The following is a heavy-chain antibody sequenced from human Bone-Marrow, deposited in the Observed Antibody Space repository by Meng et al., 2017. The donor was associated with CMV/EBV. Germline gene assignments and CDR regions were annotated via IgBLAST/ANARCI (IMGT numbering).Heavy chain of an antibody. V-gene: IGHV3-74*01. CDR1: GFTFSSYA. CDR2: INSDGSTT. Sequence: GESLKISCAASGFTFSSYAMSWVRQAPGKGLVWVSRINSDGSTTAYADYVKGRVTITRNNAKNTLYLQMNSLRAEDTAVYYCARDPGGYSIKGGWFEVWGQGTMVTVSS. D-gene: IGHD6-13*01. CDR3: ARDPGGYSIKGGWFEV. J-gene: IGHJ5*01.